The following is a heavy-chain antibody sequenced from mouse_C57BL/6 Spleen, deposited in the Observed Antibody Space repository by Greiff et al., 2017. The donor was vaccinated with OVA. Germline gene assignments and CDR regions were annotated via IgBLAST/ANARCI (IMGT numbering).Heavy chain of an antibody. CDR1: GFTFSDYG. CDR2: ISSGSSTI. V-gene: IGHV5-17*01. D-gene: IGHD2-5*01. J-gene: IGHJ2*01. Sequence: EVKVVESGGGLVKPGGSLKLSCAASGFTFSDYGMHWVRQAPEKGLEWVAYISSGSSTIYYADTVKGRFTISRDNAKNTLFLQMTSLRSEDTAMYYCARAPSYYSNLFDYWGQGTTLTVSS. CDR3: ARAPSYYSNLFDY.